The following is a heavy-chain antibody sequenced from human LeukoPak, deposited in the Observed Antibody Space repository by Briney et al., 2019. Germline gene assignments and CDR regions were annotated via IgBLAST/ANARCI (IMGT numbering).Heavy chain of an antibody. CDR1: GGSISSYY. CDR3: ARVLTVTTATPFDY. V-gene: IGHV4-34*01. CDR2: INHSGST. J-gene: IGHJ4*02. D-gene: IGHD4-11*01. Sequence: SETLSLTCTVSGGSISSYYWSWIRQPPGKGLEWIGEINHSGSTNYNPSLKSRVTISVDTSKNQFSLKLSSVTAADTAVYYCARVLTVTTATPFDYWGQGTLVTVSS.